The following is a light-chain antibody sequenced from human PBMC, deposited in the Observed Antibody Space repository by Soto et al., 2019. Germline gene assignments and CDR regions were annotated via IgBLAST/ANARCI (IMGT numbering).Light chain of an antibody. V-gene: IGLV2-8*01. CDR1: SSDVGGYDF. J-gene: IGLJ2*01. CDR2: EVT. CDR3: SSHAGSNNLL. Sequence: QSALTQPPSASGSRGQSVTISCTGTSSDVGGYDFISWYQQHPGKAPKLLIYEVTKRPSGVPDRFSGSKSGHTASLTVSGLQAEDEADYYCSSHAGSNNLLFGGGTKLTVL.